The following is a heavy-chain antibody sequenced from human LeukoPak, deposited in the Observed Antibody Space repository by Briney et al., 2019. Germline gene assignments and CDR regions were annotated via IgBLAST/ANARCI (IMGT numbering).Heavy chain of an antibody. CDR2: IIPIFGTA. J-gene: IGHJ5*02. CDR3: ASGTLNWFDP. CDR1: GYTFTSYG. Sequence: GASVKVSCKASGYTFTSYGISWVRQAPGQGLEWMGGIIPIFGTANYAQKFQGRVTITADESTSTAYMELSSLRSEDTAVYYCASGTLNWFDPWGQGTLVTVSS. V-gene: IGHV1-69*13. D-gene: IGHD6-13*01.